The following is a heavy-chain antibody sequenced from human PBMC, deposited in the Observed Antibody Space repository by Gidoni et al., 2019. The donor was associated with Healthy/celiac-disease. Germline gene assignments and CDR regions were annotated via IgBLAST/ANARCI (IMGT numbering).Heavy chain of an antibody. D-gene: IGHD1-1*01. CDR1: GGSISSYY. CDR2: IYYSGST. V-gene: IGHV4-59*08. J-gene: IGHJ4*02. CDR3: ARGEGGTNYFDY. Sequence: QVQLQESGPGLVKPSETLSLTCTVSGGSISSYYWSWIRQPPGKGLEWIGYIYYSGSTNYNPSLKSRVTISVDTSKNQFSLKLSSVTAADTAVYYCARGEGGTNYFDYWGQGTLVTVSS.